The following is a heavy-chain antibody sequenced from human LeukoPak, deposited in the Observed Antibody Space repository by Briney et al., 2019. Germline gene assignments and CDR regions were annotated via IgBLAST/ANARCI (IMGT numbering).Heavy chain of an antibody. CDR1: GYTFTGYY. CDR2: INPNSGGT. V-gene: IGHV1-2*02. Sequence: GASVKVSCKASGYTFTGYYMHWVRQAPGQGLEWRGWINPNSGGTNYAQKFQGRVTMTRDTSISTAYMELSRLRSDDTAVYYCARERVEYSSSTFDYWGQGTLVTVSS. J-gene: IGHJ4*02. CDR3: ARERVEYSSSTFDY. D-gene: IGHD6-6*01.